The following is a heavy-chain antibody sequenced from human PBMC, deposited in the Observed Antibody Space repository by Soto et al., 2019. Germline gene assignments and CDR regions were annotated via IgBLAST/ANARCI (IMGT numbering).Heavy chain of an antibody. CDR2: MFYSGST. J-gene: IGHJ5*02. D-gene: IGHD6-19*01. CDR3: ARQGYSSKDFDP. Sequence: PSETLSLTCTVSGGPISSSSYYWGWIRQPPGKGLEWIGSMFYSGSTSNDPSLKSRVTISADTSRNQFSLKLSSVTAADTAVYYCARQGYSSKDFDPWGQGTLVTVSS. CDR1: GGPISSSSYY. V-gene: IGHV4-39*01.